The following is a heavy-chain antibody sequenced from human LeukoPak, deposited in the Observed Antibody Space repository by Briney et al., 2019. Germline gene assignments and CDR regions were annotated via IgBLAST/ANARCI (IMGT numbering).Heavy chain of an antibody. D-gene: IGHD3-10*01. V-gene: IGHV3-53*01. CDR3: ASKLLWFGELSDDAFDI. CDR2: IYSGGST. CDR1: GFTVSSNY. J-gene: IGHJ3*02. Sequence: GGSLRLSCAASGFTVSSNYMSWVRQAPGKGLEWVSVIYSGGSTYYADSVKGRFTISRDNSKNTLYLQMNSPRAEDTAVYYCASKLLWFGELSDDAFDIWGQGTMVTVSS.